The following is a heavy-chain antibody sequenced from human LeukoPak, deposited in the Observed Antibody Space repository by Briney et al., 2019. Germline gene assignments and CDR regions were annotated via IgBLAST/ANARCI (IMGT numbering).Heavy chain of an antibody. Sequence: ASVKVSCKVSGYTLTELSMHWVRQAPGKGPEWMGVISPSGGSTTYAQKFQGRVTMTRDMSTSTVYMELSSLRSEDTAVYYCATDLTLDYYYMDVWGKGTTVTVSS. CDR1: GYTLTELS. J-gene: IGHJ6*03. V-gene: IGHV1-46*01. CDR3: ATDLTLDYYYMDV. CDR2: ISPSGGST.